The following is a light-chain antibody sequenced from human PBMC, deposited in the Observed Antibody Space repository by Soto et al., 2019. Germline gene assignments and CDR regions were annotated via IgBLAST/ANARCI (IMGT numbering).Light chain of an antibody. Sequence: DIQMTQSPSTMSPSVGDRVTITCRASQSIDSWLAWYQQKPGKAPKFLMYKASNLESGVPLRFSGSGSETEVTLTISSLQTDDFATYYCQHYKSYPWTFGQGTKVELK. CDR1: QSIDSW. V-gene: IGKV1-5*03. J-gene: IGKJ1*01. CDR2: KAS. CDR3: QHYKSYPWT.